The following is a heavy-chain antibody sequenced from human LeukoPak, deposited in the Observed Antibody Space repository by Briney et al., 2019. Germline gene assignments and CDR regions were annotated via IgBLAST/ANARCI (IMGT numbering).Heavy chain of an antibody. CDR1: GGTFSSYA. CDR2: IIPIFGTA. Sequence: ASVKVSCKASGGTFSSYAISWVRQAPGQGLEWMVGIIPIFGTANYAQKFQGRVTITADESTSTAYMELSSLRSEDTAVYYCARVPGAIKRKYGMDVWGQGTTVTVSS. J-gene: IGHJ6*02. D-gene: IGHD3-10*01. V-gene: IGHV1-69*13. CDR3: ARVPGAIKRKYGMDV.